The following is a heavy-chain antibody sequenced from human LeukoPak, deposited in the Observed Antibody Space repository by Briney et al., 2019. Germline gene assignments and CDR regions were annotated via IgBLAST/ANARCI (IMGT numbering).Heavy chain of an antibody. V-gene: IGHV3-69-1*01. CDR3: VKVTRVLRFLEWLPPDY. Sequence: PGGSLRLSCAASGFIFGDYNMNWVRQAPGKGLEWVSYISGGSTIYYADSVKGRFTISRDNSKNTLYLQMSSLRAEDTAVYYCVKVTRVLRFLEWLPPDYWGQGTLVTVSS. CDR1: GFIFGDYN. CDR2: ISGGSTI. D-gene: IGHD3-3*01. J-gene: IGHJ4*02.